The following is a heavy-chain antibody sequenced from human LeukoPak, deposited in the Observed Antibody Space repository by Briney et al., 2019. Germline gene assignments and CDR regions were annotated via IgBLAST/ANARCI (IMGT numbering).Heavy chain of an antibody. CDR3: ARIPRYYYDSSGYYWIDY. CDR2: MNPNSGNT. V-gene: IGHV1-8*03. CDR1: GYTSTSYD. D-gene: IGHD3-22*01. J-gene: IGHJ4*02. Sequence: ASVKVSCKASGYTSTSYDINWVRQATGQGLEWMGWMNPNSGNTGYAQKFQGRVTITRNTSISTAYMELSSLRSEDTAVYYCARIPRYYYDSSGYYWIDYWGQGTLVTVSS.